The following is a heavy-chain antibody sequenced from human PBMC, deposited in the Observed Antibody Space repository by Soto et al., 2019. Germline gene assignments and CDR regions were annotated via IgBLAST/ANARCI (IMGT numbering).Heavy chain of an antibody. CDR3: AREPNPGSPGHFDY. D-gene: IGHD1-26*01. J-gene: IGHJ4*02. CDR2: IYYGGST. V-gene: IGHV4-61*01. CDR1: GGSVSSGSYY. Sequence: QVQLQESGPGLVKPSETLSLTCTVSGGSVSSGSYYWSWIRQPPGKGLEWIGYIYYGGSTNYNPSLKSRVTISVDTSKNQFSLKLSSVTAADTAVYYCAREPNPGSPGHFDYWGQGTLVTVSS.